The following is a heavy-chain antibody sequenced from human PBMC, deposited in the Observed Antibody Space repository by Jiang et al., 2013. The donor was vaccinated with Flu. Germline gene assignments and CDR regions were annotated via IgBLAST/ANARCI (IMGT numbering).Heavy chain of an antibody. V-gene: IGHV7-4-1*02. CDR3: ARDPPAKYGVV. Sequence: SGSELKKPGASVKLSCKASGYTFTSYVMNWVRQAPGQGLEWMGRINTNTGNPTYAQGFTGRFVFSLDTSVSTAYLQISNLEADDTAVYYCARDPPAKYGVVWGQGTLVTVSS. D-gene: IGHD3-3*01. CDR2: INTNTGNP. J-gene: IGHJ4*02. CDR1: GYTFTSYV.